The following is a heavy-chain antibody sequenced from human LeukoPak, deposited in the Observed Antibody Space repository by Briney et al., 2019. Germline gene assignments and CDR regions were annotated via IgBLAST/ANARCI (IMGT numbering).Heavy chain of an antibody. CDR2: IIPIVGTP. CDR1: GGTFSSHV. V-gene: IGHV1-69*13. CDR3: ARDLRGDDFWSGSIGYYYYMDV. D-gene: IGHD3-3*01. J-gene: IGHJ6*03. Sequence: SVKVSCKASGGTFSSHVISWLRQAPGQGLEWMGGIIPIVGTPDYAQQFQGRVSITADESTSTAYMELSSLRSEDTAVYYCARDLRGDDFWSGSIGYYYYMDVWGKGTTVTVSS.